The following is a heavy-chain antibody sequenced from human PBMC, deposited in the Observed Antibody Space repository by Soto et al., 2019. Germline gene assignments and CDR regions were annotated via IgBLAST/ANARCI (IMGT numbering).Heavy chain of an antibody. D-gene: IGHD6-6*01. CDR3: AKEEARIAARTAFDY. Sequence: PGGSLRLSCAASGFTFSSYGMHWVRQAPGKGLEWVAVISYDGSNKYYADSVKGRFTISRDNSKNTLYLQMNSLRAEDTAVYYCAKEEARIAARTAFDYWGQGTLVTVSS. CDR1: GFTFSSYG. J-gene: IGHJ4*02. CDR2: ISYDGSNK. V-gene: IGHV3-30*18.